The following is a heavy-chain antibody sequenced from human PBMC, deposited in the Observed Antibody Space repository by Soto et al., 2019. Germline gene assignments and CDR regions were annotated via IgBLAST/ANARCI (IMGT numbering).Heavy chain of an antibody. V-gene: IGHV3-21*01. D-gene: IGHD2-8*01. J-gene: IGHJ4*02. CDR3: ARDYHASFFDY. Sequence: GGSLRLSCAASGFTFSSYSMNWVRQAPGKGLEWVSSISKSSRYIYYADSVKGRFTISRDNAKNSLYLQMNSLRAEDTAVYYCARDYHASFFDYWGQGILVTLSS. CDR2: ISKSSRYI. CDR1: GFTFSSYS.